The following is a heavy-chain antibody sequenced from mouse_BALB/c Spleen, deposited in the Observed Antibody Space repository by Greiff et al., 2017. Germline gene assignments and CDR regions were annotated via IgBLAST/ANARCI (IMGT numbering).Heavy chain of an antibody. CDR2: INPSNGRT. Sequence: QVQLQQPGAELVKPGASVKLSCKASGYTFTSYWMHWVKQRPGQGLEWIGEINPSNGRTNYNEKFKSKATLTVDKSSSTAYMQLSSLTSEDSAVYYCARGFYNVYENAYWGQGTLVTVS. J-gene: IGHJ3*01. D-gene: IGHD2-2*01. CDR1: GYTFTSYW. V-gene: IGHV1S81*02. CDR3: ARGFYNVYENAY.